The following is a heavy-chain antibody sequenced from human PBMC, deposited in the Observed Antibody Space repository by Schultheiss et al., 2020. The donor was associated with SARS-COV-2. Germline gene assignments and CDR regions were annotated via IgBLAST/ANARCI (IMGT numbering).Heavy chain of an antibody. CDR3: ARDLSPYSSSSYITQYYYYYYGMDV. CDR2: ISSSSSTI. Sequence: GESLKISCAASGFTFSSYSMNWVRQAPGKGLEWVSYISSSSSTIYYADSVKGRFTISRDNAKNSLYLQMNSLRDEDTAVYYCARDLSPYSSSSYITQYYYYYYGMDVWGQGTTVTVSS. CDR1: GFTFSSYS. V-gene: IGHV3-48*02. D-gene: IGHD6-6*01. J-gene: IGHJ6*02.